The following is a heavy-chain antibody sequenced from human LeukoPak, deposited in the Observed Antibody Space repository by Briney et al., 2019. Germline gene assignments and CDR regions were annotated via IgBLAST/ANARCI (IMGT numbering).Heavy chain of an antibody. CDR3: AELGITMIGGV. CDR2: ISSSGSTI. CDR1: GFTFSSYA. Sequence: GGSLRLSCAASGFTFSSYAMIWVRQAPGKGLEWVSYISSSGSTIYYADSVKGRFTISRDNAKNSLYLQMNSLRAEDTAVYYCAELGITMIGGVWGKGTTVTISS. J-gene: IGHJ6*04. V-gene: IGHV3-48*03. D-gene: IGHD3-10*02.